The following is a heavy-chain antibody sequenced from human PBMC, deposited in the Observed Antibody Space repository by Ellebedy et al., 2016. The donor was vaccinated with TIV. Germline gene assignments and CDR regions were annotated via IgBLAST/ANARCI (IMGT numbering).Heavy chain of an antibody. J-gene: IGHJ4*02. CDR3: AKGRGGGSDSSSPRYYFDY. CDR1: GFSFNSYA. D-gene: IGHD3-22*01. CDR2: ISNTGSRT. Sequence: PGGSLRLSCAASGFSFNSYAMRWVRQAPGKGLEWVSTISNTGSRTYYADSVEGRFIISRDNSKSTLFLQMNSLRAEDTAVYFCAKGRGGGSDSSSPRYYFDYWGLGTLVTVSS. V-gene: IGHV3-23*01.